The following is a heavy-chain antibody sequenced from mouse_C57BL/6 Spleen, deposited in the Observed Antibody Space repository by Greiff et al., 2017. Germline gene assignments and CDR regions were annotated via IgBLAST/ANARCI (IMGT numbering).Heavy chain of an antibody. V-gene: IGHV14-1*01. CDR1: GFHIKDYY. Sequence: VQLQQSGAELVKPGASVKLSCTASGFHIKDYYMHWVKQRPEQGLEWIGRIDPEDGDTEYAPQFQGKATMTADTSSNTAYLQLSSLTSEDTAVYYCTGDDYDVGSFDAWGTATTLTVSS. CDR3: TGDDYDVGSFDA. D-gene: IGHD2-4*01. CDR2: IDPEDGDT. J-gene: IGHJ1*03.